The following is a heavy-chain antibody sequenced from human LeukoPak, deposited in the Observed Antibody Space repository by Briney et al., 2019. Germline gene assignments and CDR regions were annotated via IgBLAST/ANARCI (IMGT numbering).Heavy chain of an antibody. D-gene: IGHD6-19*01. V-gene: IGHV5-51*01. CDR2: IYPGDSDT. CDR3: AREGSGWYPKLRSKYNWFDP. Sequence: GESLKISCNGSGYSFTSYWIGWVRQMPGKGLEWMGIIYPGDSDTRYSPSFQGQVTISADKSISTAYLQWSSLKASDTAMYYCAREGSGWYPKLRSKYNWFDPWGQGTLVTVSS. CDR1: GYSFTSYW. J-gene: IGHJ5*02.